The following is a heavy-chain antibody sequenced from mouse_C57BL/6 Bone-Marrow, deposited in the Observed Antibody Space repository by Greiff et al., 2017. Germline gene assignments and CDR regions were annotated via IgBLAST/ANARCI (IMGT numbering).Heavy chain of an antibody. CDR1: GYTFTNYW. J-gene: IGHJ4*01. Sequence: QVQLQQSGAELVRPGTSVKMSCKASGYTFTNYWIGWAKQRPGHGLEWIGDIYPGGGYTNYNEKFKGKATLTADKSSSTSYMQFSSLTYEDSAIYYSARVGDIWLRRRGDYYAKDYWGQGTSVTVSS. V-gene: IGHV1-63*01. CDR2: IYPGGGYT. CDR3: ARVGDIWLRRRGDYYAKDY. D-gene: IGHD2-2*01.